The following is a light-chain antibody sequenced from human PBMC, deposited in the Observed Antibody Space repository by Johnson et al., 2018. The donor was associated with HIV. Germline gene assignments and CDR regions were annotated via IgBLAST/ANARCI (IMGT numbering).Light chain of an antibody. V-gene: IGLV1-51*02. Sequence: QSLLTQPPSVSAAPGQKVTISCSGSSSNIGNNYVSWYQQLPGTAPKLLIYENNKRPSGIPDRFSGSKSGTSATLGINGLQTGDEADYYCGTWDSSLSPGFFGTGTKVTVL. J-gene: IGLJ1*01. CDR1: SSNIGNNY. CDR3: GTWDSSLSPGF. CDR2: ENN.